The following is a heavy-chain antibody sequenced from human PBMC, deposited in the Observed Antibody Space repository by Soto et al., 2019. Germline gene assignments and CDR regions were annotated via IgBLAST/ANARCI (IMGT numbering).Heavy chain of an antibody. J-gene: IGHJ4*02. V-gene: IGHV4-59*12. CDR3: ARDKITGLFDY. D-gene: IGHD2-8*02. CDR1: GGSISSYY. CDR2: IYYSGST. Sequence: TSETLSLTCSVSGGSISSYYWSWIRQSPGKGLEWIAYIYYSGSTSYNPSLKSRVSISLDTSKNQFSLKLSSVTAADTAVYYCARDKITGLFDYWGQGTLVTVSS.